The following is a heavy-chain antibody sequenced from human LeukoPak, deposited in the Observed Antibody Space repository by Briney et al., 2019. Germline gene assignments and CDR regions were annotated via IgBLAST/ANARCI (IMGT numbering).Heavy chain of an antibody. D-gene: IGHD3-10*01. Sequence: ASVKVSCKASGYTFTSYYMHWVRQAPGQGLEWMGIINPSGGSTSYAQKFQGRVTMTRDTSTSTVYMELSSLRSEDTAVYYCATDPHGSGSYYNALTWGQGTLVTVSS. CDR3: ATDPHGSGSYYNALT. J-gene: IGHJ5*02. CDR1: GYTFTSYY. V-gene: IGHV1-46*01. CDR2: INPSGGST.